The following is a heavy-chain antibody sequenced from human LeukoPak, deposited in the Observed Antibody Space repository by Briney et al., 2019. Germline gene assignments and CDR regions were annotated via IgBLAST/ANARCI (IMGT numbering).Heavy chain of an antibody. Sequence: PGGSLRLSCAASGFTFSNYDMHWVRQAPGKGLEWVAVISCDGSNKYYADSVKGRFTISRDNSKNTLYLQMNSLRAEDTAVYYCASPRGRGVVSLDYWGQGTLVTVSS. CDR2: ISCDGSNK. D-gene: IGHD3-10*01. J-gene: IGHJ4*02. V-gene: IGHV3-30*19. CDR1: GFTFSNYD. CDR3: ASPRGRGVVSLDY.